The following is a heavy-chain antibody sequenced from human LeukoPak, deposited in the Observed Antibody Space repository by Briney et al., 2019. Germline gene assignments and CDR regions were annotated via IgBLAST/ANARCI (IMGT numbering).Heavy chain of an antibody. CDR2: ISACNGNT. Sequence: ASVKVSCEASGYTFTSYGISWVRQAPGQGLEWMGWISACNGNTNYAQKLQGRVAMTTDTSTSTAYMELRSLRSDDTAVYYCARERVEYSSSSANDYWGQGTLVTVSS. J-gene: IGHJ4*02. CDR1: GYTFTSYG. D-gene: IGHD6-6*01. CDR3: ARERVEYSSSSANDY. V-gene: IGHV1-18*01.